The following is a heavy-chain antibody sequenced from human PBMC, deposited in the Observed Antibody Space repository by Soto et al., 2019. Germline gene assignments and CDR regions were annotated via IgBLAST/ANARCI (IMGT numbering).Heavy chain of an antibody. CDR1: GGSVNNFRNF. D-gene: IGHD3-22*01. CDR2: IFYSGST. CDR3: ERDVGTRDCYYENCHDP. J-gene: IGHJ5*02. Sequence: QVQLQESGPRLVKPSATLSLTCTVSGGSVNNFRNFWSWVRQPPGNGLEWIGFIFYSGSTKYNTSLKSRVIMSGYTSRKQFSQRWSSVAAAATVVYYCERDVGTRDCYYENCHDPWGQGTLVTVSS. V-gene: IGHV4-61*01.